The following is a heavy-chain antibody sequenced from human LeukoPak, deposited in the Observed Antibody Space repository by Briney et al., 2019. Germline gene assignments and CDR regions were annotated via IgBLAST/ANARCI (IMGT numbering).Heavy chain of an antibody. V-gene: IGHV1-2*02. CDR2: INPNSGGT. CDR3: ARGYTYDFWSGYYPYFDY. CDR1: GYTFTGYY. J-gene: IGHJ4*02. D-gene: IGHD3-3*01. Sequence: ASVKVSCKASGYTFTGYYMHRVRQAPGQGLEWMGWINPNSGGTNYAQKFQGRVTMTRDTSISTAYMELSRLRSDDTAVYYCARGYTYDFWSGYYPYFDYWGQGTLVTVSS.